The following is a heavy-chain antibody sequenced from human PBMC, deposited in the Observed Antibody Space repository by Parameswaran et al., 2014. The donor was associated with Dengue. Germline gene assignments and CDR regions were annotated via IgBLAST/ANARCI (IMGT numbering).Heavy chain of an antibody. Sequence: WVRQAPGQGLEWMGWINPNSGGTNYAQKFQGWVTMTRDTSISTAYMELSRLRSDDTAVYYCARETDAFDIWGQGTMVTVSS. CDR2: INPNSGGT. J-gene: IGHJ3*02. CDR3: ARETDAFDI. V-gene: IGHV1-2*04.